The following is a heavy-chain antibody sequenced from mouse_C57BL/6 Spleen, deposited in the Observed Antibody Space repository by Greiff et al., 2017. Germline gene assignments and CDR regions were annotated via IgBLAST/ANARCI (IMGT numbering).Heavy chain of an antibody. CDR3: ARSLLWLRGRFAY. CDR2: INPNNGGT. Sequence: EVQLQQSGPELVKPGASVKISCKASGYTFTDYYMNWVKQSHGKSLEWIGDINPNNGGTSYNQKFKGKATLTVDKSSSTAYMELRSLTSEDSAVYYCARSLLWLRGRFAYWGQGTLVTVSA. CDR1: GYTFTDYY. D-gene: IGHD2-2*01. J-gene: IGHJ3*01. V-gene: IGHV1-26*01.